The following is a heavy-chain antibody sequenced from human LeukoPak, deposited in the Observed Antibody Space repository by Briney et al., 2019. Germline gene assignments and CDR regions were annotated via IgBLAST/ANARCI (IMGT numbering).Heavy chain of an antibody. CDR1: GGSISSYY. Sequence: SETLSLTCTVSGGSISSYYWSWIRQPPGKGLEWIGYIYYSGSTNCNPSLKSRVTISVDTSKNQFSLKLSSVTAADTAVYYCARDAGDYYADSFDYWGQGTLVTVSS. CDR2: IYYSGST. J-gene: IGHJ4*02. D-gene: IGHD3-10*01. CDR3: ARDAGDYYADSFDY. V-gene: IGHV4-59*12.